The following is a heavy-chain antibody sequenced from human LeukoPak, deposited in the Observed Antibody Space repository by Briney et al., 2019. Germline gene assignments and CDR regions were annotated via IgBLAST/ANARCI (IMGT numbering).Heavy chain of an antibody. V-gene: IGHV3-43*01. Sequence: GGSLRLSCAASGFTFDDYTMHWVRQAPGKGLEWVSLISWDGGSTYYADSVKGRFTISRDNSKNSLYLQMNSLRTEDTALYYCAKARYSYGYNYYYMDVWGKGTTVTVSS. CDR3: AKARYSYGYNYYYMDV. D-gene: IGHD5-18*01. J-gene: IGHJ6*03. CDR2: ISWDGGST. CDR1: GFTFDDYT.